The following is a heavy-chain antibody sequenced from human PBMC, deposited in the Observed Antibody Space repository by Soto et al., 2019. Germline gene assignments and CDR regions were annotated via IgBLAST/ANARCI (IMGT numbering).Heavy chain of an antibody. V-gene: IGHV3-23*01. CDR3: VKDVRGYPSTAPH. CDR2: ISGSGDRT. CDR1: GITISNYP. D-gene: IGHD6-13*01. Sequence: EVQLLESGGGSVQAGGSLRLSCAASGITISNYPMSWVRQAPGKGMDWVSGISGSGDRTYYADSAKGRFTISKDISKNSLSLQLDSLGVEDTAVYFCVKDVRGYPSTAPHWGQGTLVTVSS. J-gene: IGHJ4*02.